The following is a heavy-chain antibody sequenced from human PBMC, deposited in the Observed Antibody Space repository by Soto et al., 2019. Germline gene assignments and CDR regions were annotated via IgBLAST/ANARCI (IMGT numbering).Heavy chain of an antibody. CDR2: ISSSGSTI. D-gene: IGHD3-16*02. CDR3: ARNYDYVWGSYRSQPIFDY. CDR1: GFTFSSYE. V-gene: IGHV3-48*03. J-gene: IGHJ4*02. Sequence: PGWSLRLSCASSGFTFSSYEMNWVRQAPGKGLEWVSYISSSGSTIYYADSVKGRFTISRDNAKNSLYLQMNSLRAEDTAVYYCARNYDYVWGSYRSQPIFDYWGQGTLVTVSS.